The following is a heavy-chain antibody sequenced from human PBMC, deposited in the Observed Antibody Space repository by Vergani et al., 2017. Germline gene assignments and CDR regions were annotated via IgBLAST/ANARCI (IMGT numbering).Heavy chain of an antibody. CDR1: GFTFSDFS. Sequence: EVQLVESGGGLVQPGGSLRLSCAASGFTFSDFSMSWVRQAPGKGLEWVAFIGSSGLYINYADSVKGRFIISRDNTNNSLFLQLRSLRAEDAAVYYCARDCTSGGCPDNYGMDVWGQGATVTVSS. CDR3: ARDCTSGGCPDNYGMDV. D-gene: IGHD2-8*01. CDR2: IGSSGLYI. J-gene: IGHJ6*02. V-gene: IGHV3-21*06.